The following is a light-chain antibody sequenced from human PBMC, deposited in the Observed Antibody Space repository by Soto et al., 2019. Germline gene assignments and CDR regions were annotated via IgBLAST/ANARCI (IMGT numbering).Light chain of an antibody. J-gene: IGKJ1*01. Sequence: VLTQSPATLSFSPGERATLSCRASQNIAIYLAWYQQKSGQSPRLLIYDTFNRAPGIPDRFSGSGSGTDFTLTISSLEPEDFAVYYCQQRATWPWTFDQGTTVEI. CDR3: QQRATWPWT. CDR1: QNIAIY. V-gene: IGKV3-11*01. CDR2: DTF.